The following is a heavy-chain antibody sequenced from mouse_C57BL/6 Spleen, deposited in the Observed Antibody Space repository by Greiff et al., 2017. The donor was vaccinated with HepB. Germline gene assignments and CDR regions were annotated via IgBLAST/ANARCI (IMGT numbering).Heavy chain of an antibody. Sequence: EVQVVESGGGLVKPGGSLKLSCAASGFTFSSYAMSWVRQTPEKRLEWVATISDGGSYTYYPDNVKGRFTISRDNAKNNLYLQMSHLKSEDTAMYYCARDRRYGSSWYFDVWGTGTTVTVSS. CDR3: ARDRRYGSSWYFDV. D-gene: IGHD1-1*01. V-gene: IGHV5-4*01. CDR2: ISDGGSYT. CDR1: GFTFSSYA. J-gene: IGHJ1*03.